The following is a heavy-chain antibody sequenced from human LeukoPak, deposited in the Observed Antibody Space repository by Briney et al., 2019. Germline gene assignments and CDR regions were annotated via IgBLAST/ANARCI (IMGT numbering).Heavy chain of an antibody. J-gene: IGHJ4*02. D-gene: IGHD2-8*01. Sequence: SETLSLTCAVYGGSFSGYYWSWIRQPPGKGLEWTGEINHSGSTNYNPSLKSRVTISVDTSKNQFSLKLSSVTAADTAVYYCARGYCTNGVCRTFDIWGQGTLVTVSS. CDR3: ARGYCTNGVCRTFDI. CDR2: INHSGST. V-gene: IGHV4-34*01. CDR1: GGSFSGYY.